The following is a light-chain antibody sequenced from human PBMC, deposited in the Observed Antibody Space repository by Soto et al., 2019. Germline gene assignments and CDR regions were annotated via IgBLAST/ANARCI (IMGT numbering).Light chain of an antibody. V-gene: IGKV3-20*01. CDR3: QQYGGSPPGIT. J-gene: IGKJ3*01. CDR1: QSVSSSY. Sequence: EIVLTQSPGTLSLSPGERATISCRASQSVSSSYLAWYQQKPGQAPRLLIYNASSRATGIPDRFSGSGSGTDFTLTISRLEPEDFAVYYCQQYGGSPPGITFGPGTKVDIK. CDR2: NAS.